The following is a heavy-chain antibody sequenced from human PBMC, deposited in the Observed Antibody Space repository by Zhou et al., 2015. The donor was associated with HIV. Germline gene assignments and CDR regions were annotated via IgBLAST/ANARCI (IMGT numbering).Heavy chain of an antibody. J-gene: IGHJ5*02. CDR3: ARNGEMATIREGRFDP. CDR1: GGTFSSYA. Sequence: QVQLVQSGAEVKKPGSSVKVSCKASGGTFSSYAISWVRQAPGQGLEWMGGIIPIFGTANYAQKFQGRVTITADESTSTAYMELSSLRSEDTAVYYCARNGEMATIREGRFDPWGQGNPGHRLL. D-gene: IGHD5-24*01. CDR2: IIPIFGTA. V-gene: IGHV1-69*01.